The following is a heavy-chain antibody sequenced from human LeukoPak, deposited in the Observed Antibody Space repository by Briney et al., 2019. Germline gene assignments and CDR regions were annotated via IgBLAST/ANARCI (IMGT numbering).Heavy chain of an antibody. J-gene: IGHJ4*02. D-gene: IGHD3-10*01. Sequence: GASVKVSCKASGYTFTSYAMNWLRQAPGQGLEWMGWINTKTGNQTYVQGFTGRFVFSLDTSVSTAYLQISSLKAEDNAVYYCASSFGGYYGSGSSLGYWGQGTLVTVSS. CDR3: ASSFGGYYGSGSSLGY. CDR2: INTKTGNQ. V-gene: IGHV7-4-1*02. CDR1: GYTFTSYA.